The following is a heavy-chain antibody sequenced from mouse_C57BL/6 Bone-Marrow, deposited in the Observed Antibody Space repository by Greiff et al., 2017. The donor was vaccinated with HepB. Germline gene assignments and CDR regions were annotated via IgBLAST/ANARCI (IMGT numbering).Heavy chain of an antibody. CDR3: TKFLAAFDV. CDR2: ISSGVDYI. V-gene: IGHV5-9-1*02. Sequence: EVKLVESGEGLVKPGGSLKLSCAASGFTFSSYAMSWVRQTPEKRLEWVAYISSGVDYIYYADTVKGRFTISRDNARNTLYLQMSSLKSEDTAMYYFTKFLAAFDVWGTGTTVTVSS. CDR1: GFTFSSYA. J-gene: IGHJ1*03.